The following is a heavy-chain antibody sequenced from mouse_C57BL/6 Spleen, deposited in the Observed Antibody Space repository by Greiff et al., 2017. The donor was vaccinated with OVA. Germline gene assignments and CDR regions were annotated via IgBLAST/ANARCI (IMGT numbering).Heavy chain of an antibody. CDR2: IDPSDSET. Sequence: QVQLQQPGAELVRPGSSVKLSCKASGYTFTSYWMHWVKQRPIQGLEWIGNIDPSDSETHYNQKFKDKATLTVDKSSSTAYMQISSLTSEDSAVYYCARESSGYVGGFAYWGQGTLVTVSA. D-gene: IGHD3-2*02. J-gene: IGHJ3*01. CDR1: GYTFTSYW. CDR3: ARESSGYVGGFAY. V-gene: IGHV1-52*01.